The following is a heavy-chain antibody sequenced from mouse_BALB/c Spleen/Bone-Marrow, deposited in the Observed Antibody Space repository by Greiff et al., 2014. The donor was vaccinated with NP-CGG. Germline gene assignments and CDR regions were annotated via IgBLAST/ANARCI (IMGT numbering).Heavy chain of an antibody. CDR3: ARRVYDGAY. CDR2: ILPGSGST. Sequence: QVQLKQSGAELMKPGASVKISCKATGYTFSSYWIEWVKQRPGHGLEWIGEILPGSGSTNYNEKFKGKATFTADTSSNTAYMQLSSLTSEDSAVYYCARRVYDGAYWGQGTLVTVSA. D-gene: IGHD2-14*01. J-gene: IGHJ3*01. CDR1: GYTFSSYW. V-gene: IGHV1-9*01.